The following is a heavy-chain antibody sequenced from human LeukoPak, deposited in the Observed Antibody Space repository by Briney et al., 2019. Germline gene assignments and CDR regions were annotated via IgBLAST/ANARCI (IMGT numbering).Heavy chain of an antibody. Sequence: GGSLRLSCAASGFNFSSFWMNWVRQAPGKGLEWVATVNKGGNEKYYADSVKGRFNISRDNTNNSLYLQLNSLRVEDTAVYYCARDAGFTYGYGEPYFDYWGQGALVTVSS. CDR3: ARDAGFTYGYGEPYFDY. D-gene: IGHD5-18*01. CDR2: VNKGGNEK. CDR1: GFNFSSFW. V-gene: IGHV3-7*01. J-gene: IGHJ4*02.